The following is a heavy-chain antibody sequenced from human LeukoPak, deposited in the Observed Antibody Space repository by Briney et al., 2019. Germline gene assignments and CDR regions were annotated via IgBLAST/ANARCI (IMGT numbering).Heavy chain of an antibody. Sequence: SEPLTLPCSVSGGPISISSSHWGWIRKPPGKGLEWIGSIYYGGSAYYNPSLKSRVTISVDTSKNQFSLKLSSVTAADTAVYYCARRVVVTRTIDYWGQGTLVTVSS. D-gene: IGHD2-21*02. CDR3: ARRVVVTRTIDY. CDR2: IYYGGSA. V-gene: IGHV4-39*01. J-gene: IGHJ4*02. CDR1: GGPISISSSH.